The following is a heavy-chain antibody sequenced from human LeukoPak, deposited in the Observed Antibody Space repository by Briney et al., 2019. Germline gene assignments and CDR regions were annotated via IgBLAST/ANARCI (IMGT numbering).Heavy chain of an antibody. Sequence: PGGSLRLSCAASGFTFSSYNMNWVRQAPGKGLEWVSAISGSGGSTYYADSVKGRFTISRDNSKNTLYLQMNSLRAEDTAVYYCAKDLGWFGESCFDYWGQGTLVTVSS. CDR3: AKDLGWFGESCFDY. V-gene: IGHV3-23*01. J-gene: IGHJ4*02. CDR2: ISGSGGST. D-gene: IGHD3-10*01. CDR1: GFTFSSYN.